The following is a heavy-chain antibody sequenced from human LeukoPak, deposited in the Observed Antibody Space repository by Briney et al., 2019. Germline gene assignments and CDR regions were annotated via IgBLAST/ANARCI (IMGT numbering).Heavy chain of an antibody. J-gene: IGHJ4*02. D-gene: IGHD5-18*01. V-gene: IGHV1-2*02. CDR2: INPNSGGT. CDR1: GYTFTGYY. Sequence: PVASVTVSCKASGYTFTGYYLHWVRQAPGQGLEGMGWINPNSGGTNYAQKFQGRVTMTGDTSISTAYMELSRLSSDDTAIYYCAGRPDTAMVAIFDYWGQGTLVTVSS. CDR3: AGRPDTAMVAIFDY.